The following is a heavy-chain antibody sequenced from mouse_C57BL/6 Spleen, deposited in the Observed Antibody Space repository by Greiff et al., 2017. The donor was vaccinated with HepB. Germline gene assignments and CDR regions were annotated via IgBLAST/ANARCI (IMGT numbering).Heavy chain of an antibody. Sequence: EVKLMESGGGLVQPGGSLSLSCAASGFTFTDYYMSWVRQPPGKALEWLGFIRNKANGYTTEYSASVKGRFTISRDNSQSILYLQMHALRAEDSATYYCARSSYYYGRYFDVWGTGTTVTVSS. CDR1: GFTFTDYY. CDR3: ARSSYYYGRYFDV. J-gene: IGHJ1*03. CDR2: IRNKANGYTT. V-gene: IGHV7-3*01. D-gene: IGHD1-1*01.